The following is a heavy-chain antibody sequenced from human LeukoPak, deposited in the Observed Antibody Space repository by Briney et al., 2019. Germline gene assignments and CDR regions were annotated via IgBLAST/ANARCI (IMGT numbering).Heavy chain of an antibody. D-gene: IGHD7-27*01. CDR1: GGSISSYY. CDR3: ARDLSNWGDAFDI. Sequence: PSETLSLTCTVSGGSISSYYWSWIRQSPGKGLEWIGYTYYSGNTNYNPSLKSRVTISVDTSKNQFSLRLSSVTAADTAVYYCARDLSNWGDAFDIWGQGTMVTVSS. J-gene: IGHJ3*02. CDR2: TYYSGNT. V-gene: IGHV4-59*12.